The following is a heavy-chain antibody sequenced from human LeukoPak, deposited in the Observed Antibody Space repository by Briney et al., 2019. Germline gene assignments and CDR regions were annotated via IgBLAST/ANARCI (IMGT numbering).Heavy chain of an antibody. CDR3: TTELRLGELSLDY. CDR1: GFTISNAW. Sequence: GSLRLSCAASGFTISNAWMSWVRQAPGKGLEWVGRIKSKTDGGTTDYAAPVKGRFTISRDDSKNTLYLQMNSLKTEDTAVYYCTTELRLGELSLDYWGQGTLVTVSS. CDR2: IKSKTDGGTT. D-gene: IGHD3-16*02. V-gene: IGHV3-15*01. J-gene: IGHJ4*02.